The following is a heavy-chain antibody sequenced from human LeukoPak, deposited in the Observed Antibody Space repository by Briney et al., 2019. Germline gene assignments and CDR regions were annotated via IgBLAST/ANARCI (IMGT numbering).Heavy chain of an antibody. J-gene: IGHJ4*02. D-gene: IGHD6-13*01. CDR1: GFTFSSYS. V-gene: IGHV3-21*01. CDR2: ISSSSSYI. CDR3: ARGMLGGLAAAPQPY. Sequence: PGGSLRLSCAASGFTFSSYSMNWVRQAPGKGLEWVSSISSSSSYIYYADSVKGRFTISRDNAKNSLYLQMNSLRAEDTAVYYCARGMLGGLAAAPQPYWGQGTLVTVSS.